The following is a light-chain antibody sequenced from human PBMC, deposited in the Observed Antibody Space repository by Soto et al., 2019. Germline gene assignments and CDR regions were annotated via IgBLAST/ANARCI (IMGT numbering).Light chain of an antibody. CDR1: GSDIGAYNF. V-gene: IGLV2-8*01. Sequence: QSALAQPPSASGSPGQSVTISCTGSGSDIGAYNFVSWYQQHPGKAPKLMIFGVTERPSGVPDRFSGSKSGNTASLTVSGLQAADEAVYYCYSYAGRNIWVFGGGTKVTVL. CDR2: GVT. J-gene: IGLJ3*02. CDR3: YSYAGRNIWV.